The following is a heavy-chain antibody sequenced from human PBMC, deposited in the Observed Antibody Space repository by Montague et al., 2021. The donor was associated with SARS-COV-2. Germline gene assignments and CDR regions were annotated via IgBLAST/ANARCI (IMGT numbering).Heavy chain of an antibody. J-gene: IGHJ4*01. V-gene: IGHV4-34*01. D-gene: IGHD3-22*01. CDR2: INPRGTS. CDR1: GGSFSDYF. CDR3: ARGRQHFNMIVVVMTGGDYYFDY. Sequence: SETLSLTCTVSGGSFSDYFCTWMRQPPAKRLEEIGEINPRGTSNYNTSLQSRVSISVDTSKNQFSLYLGTVTAADTPVYYCARGRQHFNMIVVVMTGGDYYFDYWGQGTPVTVSS.